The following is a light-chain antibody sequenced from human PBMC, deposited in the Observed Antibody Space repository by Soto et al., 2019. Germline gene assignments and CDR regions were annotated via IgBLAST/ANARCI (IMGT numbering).Light chain of an antibody. CDR2: QAS. J-gene: IGKJ1*01. V-gene: IGKV1-5*03. CDR1: KSIRTW. CDR3: QQYSTYLWT. Sequence: DIPMTQSPSTLSASVGDRVTMTCRASKSIRTWLAWYQQKPGKAPRLLMYQASSLKSGVPSRFSDSGSETDFTLTITSLQPDDTATYFCQQYSTYLWTFGQGTKVDVK.